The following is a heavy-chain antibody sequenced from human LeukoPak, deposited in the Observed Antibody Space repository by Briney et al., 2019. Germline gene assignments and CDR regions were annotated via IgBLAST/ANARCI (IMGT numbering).Heavy chain of an antibody. D-gene: IGHD6-13*01. J-gene: IGHJ4*02. CDR3: ARVGIAAAGTIGVDY. CDR1: GYTFTSYG. CDR2: ISAYNGNT. Sequence: ASVKVSCKASGYTFTSYGISWVRQAPGQGLEGMGWISAYNGNTNYAQKLQGRVTMTTDTSTSTAYMELRSLRSDDTAVYYCARVGIAAAGTIGVDYWGQGTLVTVSS. V-gene: IGHV1-18*01.